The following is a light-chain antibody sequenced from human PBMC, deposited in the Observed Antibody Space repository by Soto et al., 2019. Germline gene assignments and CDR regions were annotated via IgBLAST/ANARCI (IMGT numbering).Light chain of an antibody. CDR3: QTWGTVTPVI. J-gene: IGLJ2*01. V-gene: IGLV4-69*01. CDR1: SGHTNYA. CDR2: VNSDGTH. Sequence: VLTQSPSASASLGASVKLTCTLDSGHTNYAIAWHQQQSEKGPRYLMKVNSDGTHIKGDGIPDRFSGSSSGAERYLTISSLQSEDEADYYCQTWGTVTPVIFGGGTKLTVL.